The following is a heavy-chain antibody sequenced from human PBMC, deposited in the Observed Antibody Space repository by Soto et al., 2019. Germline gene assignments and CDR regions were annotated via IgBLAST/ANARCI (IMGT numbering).Heavy chain of an antibody. Sequence: SSETLSLTCTVSGCSISSGDYYWSWIRQPPGKGLEWIGYIYYGGSTYYNPSLKSRVTISVGTSKNQFSLKLSSVTAADTAVYYCALSYGSGSSPLDYWGQGTLVTVSS. V-gene: IGHV4-30-4*01. J-gene: IGHJ4*02. CDR2: IYYGGST. CDR3: ALSYGSGSSPLDY. CDR1: GCSISSGDYY. D-gene: IGHD3-10*01.